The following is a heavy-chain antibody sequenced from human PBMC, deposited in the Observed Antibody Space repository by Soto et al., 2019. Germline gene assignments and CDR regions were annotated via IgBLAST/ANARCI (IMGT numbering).Heavy chain of an antibody. CDR1: GGSISSGGYY. CDR3: ARDRSLKYFDY. J-gene: IGHJ4*02. CDR2: IYYSGST. V-gene: IGHV4-31*03. Sequence: SETLSLTCTVSGGSISSGGYYWSWIRQHPGKGLEWIGYIYYSGSTYYNPSLKSRVTISVDTSKNQFSLKLSSVTAADTAVYYCARDRSLKYFDYWGQGTLVTVSS. D-gene: IGHD3-16*02.